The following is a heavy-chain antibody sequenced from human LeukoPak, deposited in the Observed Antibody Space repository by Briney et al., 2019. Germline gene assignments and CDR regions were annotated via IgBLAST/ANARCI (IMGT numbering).Heavy chain of an antibody. CDR3: ARPLTTVTLTDAFDI. CDR1: GFTFSSYA. V-gene: IGHV3-30*04. D-gene: IGHD4-17*01. J-gene: IGHJ3*02. Sequence: PGRSLRLSCAASGFTFSSYAMHWVRQAPGKGLEWVAVISYDGSNKYDADSVKGRFTISRDNSKNTLYLQMNSLRAEDTAVYSCARPLTTVTLTDAFDIWGQGTMVTVSS. CDR2: ISYDGSNK.